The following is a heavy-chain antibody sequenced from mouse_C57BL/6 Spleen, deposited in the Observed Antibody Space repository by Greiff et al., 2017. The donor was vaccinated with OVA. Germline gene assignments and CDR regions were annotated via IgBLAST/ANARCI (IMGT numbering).Heavy chain of an antibody. D-gene: IGHD1-1*01. CDR3: ARGGLAVAPPMDY. Sequence: QVQLQQSGAELARPGASVKMSCKASGYTFTSYTMHWVKQRPGQGLEWIGYINPSSGYTKYNQKFKDKATLTADKSSSTAYMQLSSLTSEDSAVYYCARGGLAVAPPMDYWGQGTSVTVSS. J-gene: IGHJ4*01. CDR1: GYTFTSYT. CDR2: INPSSGYT. V-gene: IGHV1-4*01.